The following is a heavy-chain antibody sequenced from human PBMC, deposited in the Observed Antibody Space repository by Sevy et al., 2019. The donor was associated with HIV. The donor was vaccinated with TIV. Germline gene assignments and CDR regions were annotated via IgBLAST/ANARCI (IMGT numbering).Heavy chain of an antibody. Sequence: GGSLRLSCAASGFTFSSYAMSWVRQAPGKGLEWVSPISGTGSITYYADSVRGRFTISRDNSNNILYLQMNSLRAEDTAVYFCAKGSHNTGWFPDYWGQGTLVTDSS. J-gene: IGHJ4*02. CDR1: GFTFSSYA. CDR3: AKGSHNTGWFPDY. V-gene: IGHV3-23*01. D-gene: IGHD6-19*01. CDR2: ISGTGSIT.